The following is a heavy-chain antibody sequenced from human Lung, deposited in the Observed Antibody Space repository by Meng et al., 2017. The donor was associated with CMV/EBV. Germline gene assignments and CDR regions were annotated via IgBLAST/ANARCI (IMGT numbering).Heavy chain of an antibody. J-gene: IGHJ4*02. Sequence: SETLSLTCTVSGGSISSSSYYWGWIRQPPGKGLEWIGSIYYSGRTYYNPSLKSRVTISVDTSKNQFSLKLSSVTAADTAVYYCAREEYYYGSGRDYWGQGTLVXVSS. D-gene: IGHD3-10*01. CDR2: IYYSGRT. CDR1: GGSISSSSYY. V-gene: IGHV4-39*07. CDR3: AREEYYYGSGRDY.